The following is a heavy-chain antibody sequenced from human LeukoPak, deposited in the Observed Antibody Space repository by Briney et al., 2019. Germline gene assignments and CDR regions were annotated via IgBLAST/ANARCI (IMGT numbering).Heavy chain of an antibody. Sequence: SETLSLTCAVYGGSFSGYYWSWIRQPPGKGLEWIGEINHSGSTNYNPSLKSRVTISVDTSKNQFSLELSSVTAADTAVYYCARILGYCSGGSCRDYWGQGTLVTVSS. CDR3: ARILGYCSGGSCRDY. D-gene: IGHD2-15*01. V-gene: IGHV4-34*01. J-gene: IGHJ4*02. CDR1: GGSFSGYY. CDR2: INHSGST.